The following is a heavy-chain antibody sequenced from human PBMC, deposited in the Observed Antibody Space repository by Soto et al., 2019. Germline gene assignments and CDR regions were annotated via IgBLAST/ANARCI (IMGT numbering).Heavy chain of an antibody. J-gene: IGHJ4*02. CDR1: GGSISSGDYY. V-gene: IGHV4-30-4*01. CDR3: ARDHYYDSSSGLDY. Sequence: SETLSLTCTVSGGSISSGDYYWSWIRQPPGKGLEWIGYIYYSGSTYYNPSLKSRVTISVDTSKNQFSLKLSSVTAADTAVYYCARDHYYDSSSGLDYWAREPWSPFL. CDR2: IYYSGST. D-gene: IGHD3-22*01.